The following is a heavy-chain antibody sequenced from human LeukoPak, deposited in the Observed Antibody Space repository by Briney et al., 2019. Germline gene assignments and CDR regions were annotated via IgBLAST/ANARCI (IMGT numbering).Heavy chain of an antibody. V-gene: IGHV3-48*03. J-gene: IGHJ4*02. CDR3: ARLDYYGSGSYFDY. CDR2: ISSSGSTI. D-gene: IGHD3-10*01. Sequence: GGSLRLSCAASGFTFSSYEMNWVRQAPGKGLEWVSYISSSGSTIYYADSVKGRFTISRDNARNSLYLQMNSLRAEDTAVYYCARLDYYGSGSYFDYWGQGPLVTVSS. CDR1: GFTFSSYE.